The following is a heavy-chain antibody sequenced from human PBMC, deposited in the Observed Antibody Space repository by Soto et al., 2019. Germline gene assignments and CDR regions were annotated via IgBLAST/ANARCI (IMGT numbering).Heavy chain of an antibody. Sequence: ASVKVSCKASGYTFTSYAMHWVRQAPGQRLEWMGWINAGNGNTKYSQKFQGRVTITRDTPASTAYMELSSLRSEDTAVYYCARALYYDFWSGYYSTYYGMDVWGQGTTVTVSS. J-gene: IGHJ6*02. CDR2: INAGNGNT. D-gene: IGHD3-3*01. CDR1: GYTFTSYA. V-gene: IGHV1-3*01. CDR3: ARALYYDFWSGYYSTYYGMDV.